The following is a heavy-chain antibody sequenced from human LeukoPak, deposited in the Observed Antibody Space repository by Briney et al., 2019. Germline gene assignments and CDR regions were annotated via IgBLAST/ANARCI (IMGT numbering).Heavy chain of an antibody. Sequence: ASVKVSCKASGYTFTGYYMHWVRQAPGQGLEWMGWINPNSGGTNYAQKFQGRVTMTRDTSISTAYMELSRLRSDDTAVYYCARDRKPYSSSAHDYWGQGTLVTVSS. CDR3: ARDRKPYSSSAHDY. V-gene: IGHV1-2*02. J-gene: IGHJ4*02. CDR1: GYTFTGYY. D-gene: IGHD6-6*01. CDR2: INPNSGGT.